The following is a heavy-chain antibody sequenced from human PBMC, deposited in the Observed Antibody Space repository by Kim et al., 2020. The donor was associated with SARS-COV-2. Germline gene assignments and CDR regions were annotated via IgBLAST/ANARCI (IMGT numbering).Heavy chain of an antibody. J-gene: IGHJ4*02. CDR3: ARMLMELGDFDY. Sequence: NHAQKLQGRVTMTTDTATSTAYMELRSLRSDDTAVYYCARMLMELGDFDYWGQGTLVTVSS. D-gene: IGHD1-7*01. V-gene: IGHV1-18*01.